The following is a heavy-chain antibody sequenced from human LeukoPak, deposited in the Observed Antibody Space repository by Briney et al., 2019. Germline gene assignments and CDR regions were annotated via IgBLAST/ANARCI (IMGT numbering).Heavy chain of an antibody. Sequence: ASVKVSCKTSGYIFTSYGINWVRQAPGQGLEWMGWISSYNGNTHYAQILQGRVTMTTDTSTSTAYMELRSLRPDDTAVYYCAKAGPPIHYYYMDVWGKGTTVTISS. CDR2: ISSYNGNT. J-gene: IGHJ6*03. V-gene: IGHV1-18*01. CDR1: GYIFTSYG. CDR3: AKAGPPIHYYYMDV.